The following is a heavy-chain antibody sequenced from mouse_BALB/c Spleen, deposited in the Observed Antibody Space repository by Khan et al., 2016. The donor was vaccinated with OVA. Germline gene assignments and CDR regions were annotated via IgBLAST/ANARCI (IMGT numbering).Heavy chain of an antibody. CDR3: ARPPYFTYSLDY. CDR2: INTYTGEP. Sequence: QIQLVQSGPELKKPGETVKISCKASGYSFTNYGINWVKQSPGKALKWMGWINTYTGEPTYADDFKGRFAFSWATSANTPYLQINILKNEDTATYFCARPPYFTYSLDYWGQGTSVTVSS. D-gene: IGHD2-10*01. CDR1: GYSFTNYG. J-gene: IGHJ4*01. V-gene: IGHV9-3-1*01.